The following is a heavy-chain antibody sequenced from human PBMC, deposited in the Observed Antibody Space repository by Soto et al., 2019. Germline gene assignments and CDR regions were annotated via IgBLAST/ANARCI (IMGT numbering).Heavy chain of an antibody. CDR3: ARDRVSIGPRAIDALDV. Sequence: QVQLVQSGAELKKPGASVNISCQASGFTFSDTLINWVRQGPGQRLEWMGWINPANGNTRYSESFLGSVTISSLSSASTAYVALSDLTSEDTAVDYCARDRVSIGPRAIDALDVWCQGTMITVSS. V-gene: IGHV1-3*01. J-gene: IGHJ3*01. D-gene: IGHD6-6*01. CDR1: GFTFSDTL. CDR2: INPANGNT.